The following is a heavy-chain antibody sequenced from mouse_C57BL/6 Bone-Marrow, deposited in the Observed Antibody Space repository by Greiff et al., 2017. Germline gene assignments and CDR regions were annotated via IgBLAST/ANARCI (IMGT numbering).Heavy chain of an antibody. CDR3: ARPLFDY. CDR1: GYTFTSYW. J-gene: IGHJ2*01. CDR2: IHPNSGST. Sequence: VKLMESGAELVKPGASVKLSCKASGYTFTSYWMHWVKQRPGQGLEWIGMIHPNSGSTNYNEKFKSKATLTVDKSSSTAYMQLSSLTSENSAVYSCARPLFDYWGQGTTLTVSS. V-gene: IGHV1-64*01.